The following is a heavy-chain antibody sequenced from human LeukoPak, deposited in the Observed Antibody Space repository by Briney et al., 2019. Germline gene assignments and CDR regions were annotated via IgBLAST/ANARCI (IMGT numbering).Heavy chain of an antibody. J-gene: IGHJ4*02. Sequence: GGSLRLSCAASGFTFSSYAMSWVRQAPGKGLEWVSAISGSGGSTYYADSVKGRFTISRDNSKNTLYLQMNSLKAEDTAVYYCAKAGTNSSSWPDYWGQGTLVTVSS. CDR1: GFTFSSYA. V-gene: IGHV3-23*01. CDR3: AKAGTNSSSWPDY. CDR2: ISGSGGST. D-gene: IGHD6-13*01.